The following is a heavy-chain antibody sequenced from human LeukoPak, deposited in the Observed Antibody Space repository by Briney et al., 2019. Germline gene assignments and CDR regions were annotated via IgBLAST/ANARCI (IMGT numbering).Heavy chain of an antibody. V-gene: IGHV1-69*13. J-gene: IGHJ4*02. CDR3: ARGGVAGYRLIFDY. CDR1: GGTFSSYA. D-gene: IGHD6-19*01. CDR2: IIPIFGTA. Sequence: ASVKVSCKASGGTFSSYAISWVRQAPGQGLEWMGGIIPIFGTANYAQKFQGRVTITADESTSTAYMELSSLRSEDTAVYYCARGGVAGYRLIFDYWGQGTLVTVSS.